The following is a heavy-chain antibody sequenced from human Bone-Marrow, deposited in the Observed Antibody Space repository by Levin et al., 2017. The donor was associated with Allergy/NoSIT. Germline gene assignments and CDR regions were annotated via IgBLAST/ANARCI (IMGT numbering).Heavy chain of an antibody. V-gene: IGHV4-4*02. CDR3: AREWLVEADYYYGMDV. Sequence: PSETLSLTCAVSGGSISSSNWWSWVRQPPGKGLEWIGEIYHSGSTNYNPSLKSRVTISVDKSKNQFSLKLSSVTAADTAVYYCAREWLVEADYYYGMDVWGQGTTVTVSS. D-gene: IGHD6-19*01. CDR2: IYHSGST. CDR1: GGSISSSNW. J-gene: IGHJ6*02.